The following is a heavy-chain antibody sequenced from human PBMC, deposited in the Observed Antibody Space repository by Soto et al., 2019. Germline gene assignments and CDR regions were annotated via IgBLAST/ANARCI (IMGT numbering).Heavy chain of an antibody. D-gene: IGHD4-17*01. V-gene: IGHV3-23*01. J-gene: IGHJ4*02. CDR1: GFTFSSYA. Sequence: EVQLLESGGGLVQPGGSLRLSCAASGFTFSSYAMSWIRQAPGKGLEWVSAISGSGGSTYYADSVKGRFTISRDNSKNTLYLQMNSLRAEDTAVYYCAKWKEGGDYQLDYWGQGTLVTVSS. CDR2: ISGSGGST. CDR3: AKWKEGGDYQLDY.